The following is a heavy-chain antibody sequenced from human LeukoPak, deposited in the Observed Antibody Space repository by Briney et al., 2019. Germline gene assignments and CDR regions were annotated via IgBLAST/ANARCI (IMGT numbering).Heavy chain of an antibody. CDR2: IYYSGST. D-gene: IGHD3-3*01. Sequence: PSETLSLTCTVSGGSISSSSYYWGWIRQPPGKGLEWIGSIYYSGSTYYNPSLKSRVTISVDTSKNQFSLKLSSVTAADTAVYYCATRRFLEWLIAFDYWGQGTLVTVSS. CDR1: GGSISSSSYY. J-gene: IGHJ4*02. V-gene: IGHV4-39*01. CDR3: ATRRFLEWLIAFDY.